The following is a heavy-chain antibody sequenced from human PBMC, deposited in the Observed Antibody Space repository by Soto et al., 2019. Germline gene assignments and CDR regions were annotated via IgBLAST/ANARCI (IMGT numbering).Heavy chain of an antibody. CDR3: VREGIVATIFESWKNEDYGMDV. D-gene: IGHD5-12*01. J-gene: IGHJ6*02. V-gene: IGHV1-46*01. CDR2: INPSGGST. CDR1: GYTFTSYY. Sequence: GASVKVSCKANGYTFTSYYIHWVRQTTGQELEWMGIINPSGGSTSYAQKFQGRVTMTRDTSTSTVYMELSSLRSEDTAVFYCVREGIVATIFESWKNEDYGMDVWGQGTTVTVSS.